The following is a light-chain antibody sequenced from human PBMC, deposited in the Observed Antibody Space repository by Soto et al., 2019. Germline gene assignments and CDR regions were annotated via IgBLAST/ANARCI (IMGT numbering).Light chain of an antibody. CDR3: LQDYDYPWT. J-gene: IGKJ1*01. CDR2: GIS. CDR1: QGVGSD. V-gene: IGKV1-6*01. Sequence: AIQMTQSPSSLSASVGDRVTITCRASQGVGSDFGWYQKKPGKAPKVLIYGISSLHSGVPSRFSGSGSGTDFTLTITSLQPEDIATYYCLQDYDYPWTFGQGTKVDIK.